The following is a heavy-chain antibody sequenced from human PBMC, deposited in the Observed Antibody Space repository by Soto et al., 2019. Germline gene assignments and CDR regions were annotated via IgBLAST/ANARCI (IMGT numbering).Heavy chain of an antibody. D-gene: IGHD6-13*01. CDR3: ARDPGYSSSWYYYYYGMDV. CDR2: SIPIQGKA. Sequence: SVKVSCKASGGSFSSYIFTWVRQAPGQGLEWMGRSIPIQGKADYALKFQDRVTITADKSTSTVYMELSSLRHEDTAVYYCARDPGYSSSWYYYYYGMDVWGQGTTVTVSS. J-gene: IGHJ6*02. V-gene: IGHV1-69*08. CDR1: GGSFSSYI.